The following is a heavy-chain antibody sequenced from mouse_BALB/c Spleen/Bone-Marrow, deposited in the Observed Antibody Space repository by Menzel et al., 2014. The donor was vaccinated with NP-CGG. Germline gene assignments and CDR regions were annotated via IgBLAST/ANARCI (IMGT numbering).Heavy chain of an antibody. Sequence: LQQSGPGLMKPSQSLSLTCSVTGFSITSGYYWNWIRQFPGHTLEWMGYITFDGSYDYNPSLKNRISITRDTSNNQFFLKLNSVTAEDTASYYCARALGSYVWYFDVWGAGTTVTVSS. J-gene: IGHJ1*01. CDR1: GFSITSGYY. CDR2: ITFDGSY. D-gene: IGHD1-1*02. V-gene: IGHV3-6*02. CDR3: ARALGSYVWYFDV.